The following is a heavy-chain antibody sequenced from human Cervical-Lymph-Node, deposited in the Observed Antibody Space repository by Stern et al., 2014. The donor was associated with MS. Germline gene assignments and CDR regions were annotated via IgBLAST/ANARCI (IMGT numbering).Heavy chain of an antibody. V-gene: IGHV1-18*01. CDR3: ARDRGLRYCSGGSCYIHFDY. CDR2: ISAYNGNT. CDR1: GYTFTSYG. Sequence: QVQLVQSGAEVKKPGASVKVSCKASGYTFTSYGISWVRQAPGQGLEWMGWISAYNGNTNYAQKIQGRVTMNTDTSTSTAYMELRSLRSDDTAVYYCARDRGLRYCSGGSCYIHFDYWGQGTLVTVSS. D-gene: IGHD2-15*01. J-gene: IGHJ4*02.